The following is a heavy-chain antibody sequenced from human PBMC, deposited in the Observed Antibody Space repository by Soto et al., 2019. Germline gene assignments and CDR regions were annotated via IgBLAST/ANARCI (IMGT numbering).Heavy chain of an antibody. CDR3: ARARYCSSTTCYRGLFYYYYYGMDV. V-gene: IGHV4-59*01. CDR1: AGSIGNYY. J-gene: IGHJ6*02. CDR2: IYNSGST. D-gene: IGHD2-2*02. Sequence: AETLSLPCSVSAGSIGNYYWSWIRQPPGKGLEWIGYIYNSGSTNFNPSLKRRVTMSVDTSKNQFSLKLRSVTAADTAVYYCARARYCSSTTCYRGLFYYYYYGMDVWGQGTTVTVSS.